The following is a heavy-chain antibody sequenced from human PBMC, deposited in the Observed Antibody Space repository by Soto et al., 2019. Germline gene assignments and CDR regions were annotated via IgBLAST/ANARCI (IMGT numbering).Heavy chain of an antibody. D-gene: IGHD2-15*01. CDR3: AVVVVAAQPDY. J-gene: IGHJ4*02. CDR1: GGTFSSYT. V-gene: IGHV1-69*02. CDR2: IIPIRGIA. Sequence: QVQLVQSGAEVKKPGSSVKVSCKASGGTFSSYTISWVRQAPGQGLEWMGRIIPIRGIANYAQKFQGRVTITADKSTSTAYMELSSLRSEDTAVYYCAVVVVAAQPDYWGQGTLVTVSS.